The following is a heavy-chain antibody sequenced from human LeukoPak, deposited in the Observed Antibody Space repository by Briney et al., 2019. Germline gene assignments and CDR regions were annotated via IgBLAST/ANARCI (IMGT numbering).Heavy chain of an antibody. CDR1: GFTFDDYA. CDR3: PKGRASEGPLHDPFDS. D-gene: IGHD1-1*01. V-gene: IGHV3-9*01. Sequence: PGRSLRLSCAASGFTFDDYAMHWVRQAPGKGLEWVSGISWNSGSIDYADSVKGRFTISRDNAKNSLYLQMNSLRAEDTALYYCPKGRASEGPLHDPFDSWGQGPLVTASS. CDR2: ISWNSGSI. J-gene: IGHJ4*02.